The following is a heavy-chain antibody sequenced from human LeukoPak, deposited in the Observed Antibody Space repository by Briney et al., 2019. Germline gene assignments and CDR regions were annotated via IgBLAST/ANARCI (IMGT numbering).Heavy chain of an antibody. CDR3: ARSSAPNYGDYVPLVGY. V-gene: IGHV5-51*01. CDR1: GYSFTSYW. Sequence: GESLKISCKGSGYSFTSYWIGWVRQMPGKGLEWMGIIYPGDSDTRYSPSFQGQVTISADKSISTAYLQWSSLKASDTAMYYCARSSAPNYGDYVPLVGYWGQGTLVTVSS. CDR2: IYPGDSDT. J-gene: IGHJ4*02. D-gene: IGHD4-17*01.